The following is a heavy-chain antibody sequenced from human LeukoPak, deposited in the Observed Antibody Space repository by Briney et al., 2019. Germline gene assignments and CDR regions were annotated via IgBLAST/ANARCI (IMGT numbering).Heavy chain of an antibody. CDR1: GFTFSSYG. CDR3: AKEHYDFWSGYRNDAIDI. CDR2: IWYDGSNK. J-gene: IGHJ3*02. D-gene: IGHD3-3*01. V-gene: IGHV3-33*06. Sequence: GGSLRLSCAASGFTFSSYGMHWVRQAPGKGLEWVAVIWYDGSNKYYADSVKGRFTISRDNSKNTLYLQMNSLRAEDTAVYYCAKEHYDFWSGYRNDAIDIWGQGTMVTVSS.